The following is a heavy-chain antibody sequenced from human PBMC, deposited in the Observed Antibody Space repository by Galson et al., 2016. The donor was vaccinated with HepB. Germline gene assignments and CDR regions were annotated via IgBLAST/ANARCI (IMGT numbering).Heavy chain of an antibody. CDR2: ISSSSSYI. CDR3: AGSYSNYYYYMDV. V-gene: IGHV3-21*01. D-gene: IGHD3-10*01. CDR1: AFTFSSYS. Sequence: SLRLSCAASAFTFSSYSMNWVRQAPGKGLEWVSSISSSSSYIYYADSVKGRFTISRDNAQNPLYLQMNSLRAEDTAVYYCAGSYSNYYYYMDVWGKGTTVTVSS. J-gene: IGHJ6*03.